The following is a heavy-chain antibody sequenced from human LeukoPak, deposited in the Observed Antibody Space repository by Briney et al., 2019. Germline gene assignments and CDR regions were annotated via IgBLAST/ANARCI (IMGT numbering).Heavy chain of an antibody. Sequence: PGRSLRLSCAASGFTFDDYAMHWVRQAPGKGLEWVSGISWNSGSIGYADSVKGRFTISRDNAKNSLYLQMNSLRAEDTALYYCAKGLSPEAVAVSNDAFDIWGQGTMVTLSS. J-gene: IGHJ3*02. D-gene: IGHD6-19*01. CDR3: AKGLSPEAVAVSNDAFDI. CDR2: ISWNSGSI. CDR1: GFTFDDYA. V-gene: IGHV3-9*01.